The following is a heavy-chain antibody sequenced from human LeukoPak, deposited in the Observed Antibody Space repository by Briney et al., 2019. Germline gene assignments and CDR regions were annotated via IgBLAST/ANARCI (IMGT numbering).Heavy chain of an antibody. Sequence: ASVKVSCKASGYTFTSYDINWVRQATGQGLEWMGWMNPNSGNTGYAQKFQGRVTITRNTSISTAYMELSSLRSEDTAVYYCARGIADLYFHSIVGAATRYMDVWGKGTTVTVSS. CDR1: GYTFTSYD. CDR3: ARGIADLYFHSIVGAATRYMDV. CDR2: MNPNSGNT. D-gene: IGHD1-26*01. J-gene: IGHJ6*03. V-gene: IGHV1-8*03.